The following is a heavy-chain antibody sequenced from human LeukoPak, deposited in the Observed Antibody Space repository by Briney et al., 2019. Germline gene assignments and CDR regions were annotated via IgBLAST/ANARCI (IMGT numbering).Heavy chain of an antibody. Sequence: GGSLRLSCAASGFTSSSYGMHWVRQAPGKGLEWVAFIRYDGSNKYYADSVKGRFTISRDNSKNTLYLQMNSLRAEDTAVYYCAKRDVVGYCSGGNCYPFDYWGQGTLVTVSS. CDR2: IRYDGSNK. CDR3: AKRDVVGYCSGGNCYPFDY. D-gene: IGHD2-15*01. J-gene: IGHJ4*02. CDR1: GFTSSSYG. V-gene: IGHV3-30*02.